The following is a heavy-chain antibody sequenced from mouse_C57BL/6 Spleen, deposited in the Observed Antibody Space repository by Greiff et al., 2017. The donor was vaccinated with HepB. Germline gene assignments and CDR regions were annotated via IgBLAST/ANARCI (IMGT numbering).Heavy chain of an antibody. CDR3: ARDPITTVVAVPSY. Sequence: VQLQQPGAELVKPGASVKMSCKASGYTFTSYWITWVKQRPGQGLEWIGDIYPGSGSTNYNEKFKSKATLTVDTSSSTAYMQLSSLTSEDSAVYYCARDPITTVVAVPSYWGQGTTLTVSS. J-gene: IGHJ2*01. CDR2: IYPGSGST. CDR1: GYTFTSYW. D-gene: IGHD1-1*01. V-gene: IGHV1-55*01.